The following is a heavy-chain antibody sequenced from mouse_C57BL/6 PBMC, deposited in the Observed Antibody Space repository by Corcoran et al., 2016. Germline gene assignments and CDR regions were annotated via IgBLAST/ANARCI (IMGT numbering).Heavy chain of an antibody. CDR2: INPNNGGT. V-gene: IGHV1-18*01. J-gene: IGHJ1*03. CDR3: ARCGGTGYCDV. Sequence: EVHLQQSGPVLVKPGASVKITCKASVYTFTEYNLDWVKQSHGKSLEWIGDINPNNGGTIYNPNFKGTATLTVEESSSTAYMELRSLTSEDTAVYYGARCGGTGYCDVWGTGTTVTVS. D-gene: IGHD3-3*01. CDR1: VYTFTEYN.